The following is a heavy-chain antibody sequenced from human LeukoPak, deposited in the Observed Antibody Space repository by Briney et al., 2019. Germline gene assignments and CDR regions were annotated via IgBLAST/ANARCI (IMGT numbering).Heavy chain of an antibody. CDR1: GFTFSSYS. CDR2: ISSSSSTI. V-gene: IGHV3-48*01. D-gene: IGHD3-22*01. CDR3: ARTGENYYDSSGYFNWFDP. J-gene: IGHJ5*02. Sequence: GGSLRLSCAASGFTFSSYSMNWVRQAPGKGLEWVSYISSSSSTIYYADSVKGRFTISRDNAKNSLYLQMNSLRAEDTAVYYCARTGENYYDSSGYFNWFDPWGHGTLVTVSS.